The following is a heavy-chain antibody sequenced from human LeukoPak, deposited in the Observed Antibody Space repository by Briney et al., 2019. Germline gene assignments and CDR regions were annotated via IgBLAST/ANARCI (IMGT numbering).Heavy chain of an antibody. CDR3: ARDMTTVTTPGY. CDR2: INWNGGST. Sequence: GGSLRLSCAASGFTFDDYGMSWVRQAPGEGPEWVSGINWNGGSTGYADSVEGRFTISRDNAKNSLYLQMNSLRAEDTALYYCARDMTTVTTPGYWGQGTLVTVSS. V-gene: IGHV3-20*04. CDR1: GFTFDDYG. D-gene: IGHD4-17*01. J-gene: IGHJ4*02.